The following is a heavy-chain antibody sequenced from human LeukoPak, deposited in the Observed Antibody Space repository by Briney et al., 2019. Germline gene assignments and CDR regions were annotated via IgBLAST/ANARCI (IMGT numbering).Heavy chain of an antibody. Sequence: PSETLSLTCTVSGGSISSSSYYWGWIRQPPGKGLEWIGSIYYSGSTYYNPSLKSRVTISVDTSKNQFSLKLSSVTAADTAVYYCARYYYDSSGYYYVDWGQGTLVTVSS. D-gene: IGHD3-22*01. CDR2: IYYSGST. V-gene: IGHV4-39*01. CDR1: GGSISSSSYY. J-gene: IGHJ4*02. CDR3: ARYYYDSSGYYYVD.